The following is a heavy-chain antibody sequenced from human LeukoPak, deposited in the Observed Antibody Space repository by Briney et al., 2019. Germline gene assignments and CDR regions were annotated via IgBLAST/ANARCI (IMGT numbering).Heavy chain of an antibody. CDR1: GFTFSDYY. CDR3: ARGFNYAFDY. D-gene: IGHD2-2*01. Sequence: GGSLRLSCAASGFTFSDYYMSWIRQAPGKGLEWFSYITSGGGTIYYADSVKGRFTISRDNAKNSLYLQMNSLRADDTATYYCARGFNYAFDYWGQGTLVTVSS. J-gene: IGHJ4*02. CDR2: ITSGGGTI. V-gene: IGHV3-11*04.